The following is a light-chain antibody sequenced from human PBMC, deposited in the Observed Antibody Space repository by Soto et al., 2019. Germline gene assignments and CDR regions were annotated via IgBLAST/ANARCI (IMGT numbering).Light chain of an antibody. Sequence: DIQLTQSPSFLSASVGDRVTITCRASQGISSYLAWYQQKPGKAPKLLIYAASTLQSGVLSRFSGSGSGTEFTLTISSLQPGDFATYYCQHLNSYPLTFGGGTKVEIK. CDR2: AAS. V-gene: IGKV1-9*01. J-gene: IGKJ4*01. CDR3: QHLNSYPLT. CDR1: QGISSY.